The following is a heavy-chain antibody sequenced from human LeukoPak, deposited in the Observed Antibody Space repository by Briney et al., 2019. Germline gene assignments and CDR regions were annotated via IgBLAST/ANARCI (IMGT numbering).Heavy chain of an antibody. D-gene: IGHD3-16*01. CDR3: ARQNYGNPDH. CDR2: VSGDGSIT. J-gene: IGHJ4*02. Sequence: GGSLRLSCAASGFTYSSNWMHWVRQAPGKGLVWVSRVSGDGSITYYADSVKGRFTMSRDNAKNTLYLQINSLRVEDTAVYYCARQNYGNPDHWGQGTLVTVSS. V-gene: IGHV3-74*01. CDR1: GFTYSSNW.